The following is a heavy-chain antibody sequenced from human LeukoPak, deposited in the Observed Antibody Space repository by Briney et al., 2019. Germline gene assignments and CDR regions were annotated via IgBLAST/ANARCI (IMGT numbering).Heavy chain of an antibody. CDR2: MKPDGSEK. CDR3: ARSFDYVWGRD. CDR1: GFTVSNCW. V-gene: IGHV3-7*01. D-gene: IGHD3-16*01. Sequence: PGGSLRLSCAASGFTVSNCWMSWVRQAPGKGLEWVANMKPDGSEKNCVDSVKGRFTISRDNAKNSLYLQMNSLRAEDTAVYYCARSFDYVWGRDWGQGTLVTVSS. J-gene: IGHJ4*02.